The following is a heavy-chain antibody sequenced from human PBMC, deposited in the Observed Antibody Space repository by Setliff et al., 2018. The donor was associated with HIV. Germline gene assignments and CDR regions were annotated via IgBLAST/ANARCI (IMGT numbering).Heavy chain of an antibody. J-gene: IGHJ4*02. CDR2: IYHSGDT. CDR3: ARGGRELLDY. V-gene: IGHV4-4*02. CDR1: GDSISNNNW. D-gene: IGHD1-26*01. Sequence: PSETLSLTCAVSGDSISNNNWWTWVRQPPGKGLEWIAEIYHSGDTNYNPSLKSRVAVSVDKSKNQFYLSVTSVTAADTAVYFCARGGRELLDYWGQGTLVTVSS.